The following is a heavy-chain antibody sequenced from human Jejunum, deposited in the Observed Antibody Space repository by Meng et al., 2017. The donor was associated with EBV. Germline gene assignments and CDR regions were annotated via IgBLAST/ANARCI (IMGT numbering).Heavy chain of an antibody. CDR1: GYTFAGYH. D-gene: IGHD3-16*01. CDR2: INPNIGGA. V-gene: IGHV1-2*06. J-gene: IGHJ2*01. Sequence: QGQLVQSGVKVKKLRSSVKVSCTASGYTFAGYHMHWVRQASGQGLEWMGRINPNIGGANYAQKFQGRVTMTMDTSISTAYMELSRLRSDDTAVYYCAREGLVGDLRYFDLWGRGTLVTVSS. CDR3: AREGLVGDLRYFDL.